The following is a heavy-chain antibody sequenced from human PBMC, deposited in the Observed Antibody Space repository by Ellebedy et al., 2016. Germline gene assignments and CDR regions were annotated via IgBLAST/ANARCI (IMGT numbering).Heavy chain of an antibody. CDR3: ATRRYGNSDI. CDR2: LYSDGKT. J-gene: IGHJ3*02. CDR1: GFTFSRFD. V-gene: IGHV3-53*01. Sequence: GESLKISXAASGFTFSRFDIHWVRQAPGKGLEWVSLLYSDGKTYYADSVKGRFTISRDNSKNTLYLQMNSLRAEDTAVYYCATRRYGNSDIWGLGTTVTVSS. D-gene: IGHD4-11*01.